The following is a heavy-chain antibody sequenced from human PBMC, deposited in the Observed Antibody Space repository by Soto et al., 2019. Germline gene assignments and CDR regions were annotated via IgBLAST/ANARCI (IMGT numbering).Heavy chain of an antibody. CDR3: AKSGKGGAAAGNEYYYYYYGMDV. J-gene: IGHJ6*02. D-gene: IGHD6-13*01. V-gene: IGHV3-9*01. CDR1: GFTFDDYA. Sequence: GGSLRLSCAASGFTFDDYAMHWVRQAPGKGLEWVSGISWNSGSIGYADSVKGRFTISRDNAKNSLYLQMNSLRAEDTALYYCAKSGKGGAAAGNEYYYYYYGMDVWGQGTTVTVSS. CDR2: ISWNSGSI.